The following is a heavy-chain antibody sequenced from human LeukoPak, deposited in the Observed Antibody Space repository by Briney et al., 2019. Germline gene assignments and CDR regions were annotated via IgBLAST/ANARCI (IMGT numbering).Heavy chain of an antibody. Sequence: GASVKVSCKASGYTFTSYGISWVRQAPGQGLEWMGIINPSGGSTSYAQKFQGRVTMTRNTSTSTVYMELSSLRSEDTAVYYCARDPQRKCSGGSCYIKYYFDYWGQGTLVTVSS. CDR1: GYTFTSYG. CDR3: ARDPQRKCSGGSCYIKYYFDY. J-gene: IGHJ4*02. CDR2: INPSGGST. V-gene: IGHV1-46*01. D-gene: IGHD2-15*01.